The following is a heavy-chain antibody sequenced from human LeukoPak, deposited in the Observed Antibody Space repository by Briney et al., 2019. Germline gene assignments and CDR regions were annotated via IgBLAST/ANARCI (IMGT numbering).Heavy chain of an antibody. CDR1: GFTFSSYY. CDR3: ARESIVVVPTTMDDASDI. V-gene: IGHV3-7*01. CDR2: IKQDGSEQ. D-gene: IGHD2-2*01. Sequence: GGSLRLSCAASGFTFSSYYMSWVRQAPGKGLEWVANIKQDGSEQFYLDSVKGRFTISRDNAKNALYLQMHSLRVEDTAVYYCARESIVVVPTTMDDASDIWGQGTMVTVS. J-gene: IGHJ3*02.